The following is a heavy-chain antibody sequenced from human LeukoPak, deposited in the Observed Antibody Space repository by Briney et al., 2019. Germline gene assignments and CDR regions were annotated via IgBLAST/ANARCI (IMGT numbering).Heavy chain of an antibody. D-gene: IGHD2-2*01. Sequence: SETLSLTCTVSGGSIRRYYWSWIRQPPGKGLEWIGYIYYSGSTNYNPSLKSRVTISVDTSKNQFSLKLSSVTAADTAVYYCARLLRDQLLGTNWFDPWGQGTLVTVSS. CDR1: GGSIRRYY. CDR2: IYYSGST. J-gene: IGHJ5*02. V-gene: IGHV4-59*01. CDR3: ARLLRDQLLGTNWFDP.